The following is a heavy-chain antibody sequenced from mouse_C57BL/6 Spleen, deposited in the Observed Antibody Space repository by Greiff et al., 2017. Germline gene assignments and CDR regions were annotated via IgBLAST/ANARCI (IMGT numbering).Heavy chain of an antibody. V-gene: IGHV3-6*01. CDR1: GYSITSGYY. CDR3: ASRPYYGSSPWYFDV. Sequence: DVQLQESGPGLVKPSQSLSLTCSVTGYSITSGYYWNWIRQFPGNKLEWMGYISYDGSNNYNPSLKNRISITRDTSKNQFFLKLNSVTTEDTATYYCASRPYYGSSPWYFDVWGTGTTVTVSS. J-gene: IGHJ1*03. D-gene: IGHD1-1*01. CDR2: ISYDGSN.